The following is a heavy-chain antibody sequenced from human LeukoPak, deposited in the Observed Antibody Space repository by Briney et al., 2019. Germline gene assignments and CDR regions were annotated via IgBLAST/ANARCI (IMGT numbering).Heavy chain of an antibody. J-gene: IGHJ2*01. CDR3: ARTRRGHTVVVTRFFVI. CDR1: DGTISSYY. CDR2: VDRSGSP. V-gene: IGHV4-4*07. Sequence: SETLSPTCIVSDGTISSYYWSWVRQSAGKGLQWLGHVDRSGSPTYNPSLDSRVTISVDKTKRQFYLQLRPVTAADTAVYYCARTRRGHTVVVTRFFVIWRRGTRVTVSS. D-gene: IGHD2-21*02.